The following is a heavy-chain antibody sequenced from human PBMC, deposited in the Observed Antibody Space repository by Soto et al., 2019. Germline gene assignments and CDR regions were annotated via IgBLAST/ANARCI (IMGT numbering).Heavy chain of an antibody. J-gene: IGHJ4*02. CDR1: GYTFTSYA. V-gene: IGHV1-3*01. CDR3: ARGASIAAQNYFDY. CDR2: VNAGNGNT. Sequence: GASVKVSCKASGYTFTSYAMHWVRQAPGQRLEWMGWVNAGNGNTKYSQKFQGRVTITRDTSASTAYMELSRLRSDDTAVYYCARGASIAAQNYFDYWGQGTLVTVSS. D-gene: IGHD6-6*01.